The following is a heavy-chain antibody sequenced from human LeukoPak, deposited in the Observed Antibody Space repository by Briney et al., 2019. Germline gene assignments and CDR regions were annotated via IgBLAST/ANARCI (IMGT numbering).Heavy chain of an antibody. CDR1: GFTFSNYA. V-gene: IGHV3-66*01. Sequence: GGSLRLSCAATGFTFSNYAIHWGRQAPGKGLEWVSLIDNGGGAHYTDSVKGRFTTSRDNSQNTLFLQMNSLRAEDTAVYYCARDLNYWGQGTLVTVSS. CDR3: ARDLNY. CDR2: IDNGGGA. J-gene: IGHJ4*02.